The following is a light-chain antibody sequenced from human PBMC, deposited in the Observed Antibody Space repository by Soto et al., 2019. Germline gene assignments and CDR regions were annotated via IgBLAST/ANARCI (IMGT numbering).Light chain of an antibody. Sequence: DIQMTQSPSSLSASVGDRVTITCRASQGIDNYLAWYQLKPGKAAKLLIYAASTLQSGVPSRFSGSGSGTDFTLTISSLQPEDVATYYCQKYNFAPWTFGQGTKVEIK. J-gene: IGKJ1*01. CDR2: AAS. CDR3: QKYNFAPWT. CDR1: QGIDNY. V-gene: IGKV1-27*01.